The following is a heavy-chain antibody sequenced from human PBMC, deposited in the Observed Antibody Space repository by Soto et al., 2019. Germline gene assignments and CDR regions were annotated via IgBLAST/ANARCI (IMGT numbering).Heavy chain of an antibody. D-gene: IGHD3-22*01. CDR1: GYKFTDYW. CDR2: VYPGDSDT. Sequence: GESLKISCKGSGYKFTDYWIGWVRQVPGKDLEWMGIVYPGDSDTRYSPSFQGQISISADKSISTAYLQWSSLKASDTAMYYCARQSYFYDNSGHFFDYWGQGTLVTVS. J-gene: IGHJ4*02. V-gene: IGHV5-51*01. CDR3: ARQSYFYDNSGHFFDY.